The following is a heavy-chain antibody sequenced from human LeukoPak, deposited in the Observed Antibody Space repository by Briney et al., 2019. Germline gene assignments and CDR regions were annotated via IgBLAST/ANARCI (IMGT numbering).Heavy chain of an antibody. CDR1: GYTFTGYY. D-gene: IGHD2-15*01. Sequence: ASVTVSCKASGYTFTGYYMHWVRQAPGQGLEWMGWINPNSGGTDYAQKFQGRVTMTRDTSISTAYMELSRLRAEDTAVYYCARFLSGAGGIDYWGQGTLVTVSS. J-gene: IGHJ4*02. CDR2: INPNSGGT. CDR3: ARFLSGAGGIDY. V-gene: IGHV1-2*02.